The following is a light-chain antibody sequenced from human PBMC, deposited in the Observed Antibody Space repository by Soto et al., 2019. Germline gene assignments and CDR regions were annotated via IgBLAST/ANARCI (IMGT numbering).Light chain of an antibody. V-gene: IGKV3-20*01. CDR2: GAS. Sequence: EIVLTQSPGTLSLSPGERATLSCRASQSVSSSYLAWYQQKPGQAPRLLIYGASSRATGIPDRFSGSGSGKDFTLTISRLEPEDFAVYYCQQYGSSPPAWTFGQGTKVDSK. CDR1: QSVSSSY. CDR3: QQYGSSPPAWT. J-gene: IGKJ1*01.